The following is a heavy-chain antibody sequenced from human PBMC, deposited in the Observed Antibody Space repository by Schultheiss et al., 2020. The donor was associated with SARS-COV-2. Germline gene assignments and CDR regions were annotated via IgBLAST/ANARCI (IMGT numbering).Heavy chain of an antibody. Sequence: SVKVSCKASGGTFSSYAITWVRQAPGQGLEWMGGIIPIFGTTNYAQKFQGRVTITADKSTTTVYMELRSLRSEDTAVYYCARKGLGEPTLGWFDPWGQGTMVTVSS. CDR1: GGTFSSYA. J-gene: IGHJ5*02. CDR2: IIPIFGTT. CDR3: ARKGLGEPTLGWFDP. V-gene: IGHV1-69*06. D-gene: IGHD3-16*01.